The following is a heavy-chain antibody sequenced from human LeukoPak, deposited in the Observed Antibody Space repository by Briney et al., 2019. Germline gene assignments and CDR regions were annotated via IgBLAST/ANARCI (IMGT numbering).Heavy chain of an antibody. CDR1: GGTFSSYA. CDR2: IIPIFGTA. Sequence: GASVKVSCKASGGTFSSYAISWVRQAPGQGLEWMGGIIPIFGTANYAQKFQGRVTITADESTSTAYMELSSLRSDDTAVYYCASLGATTIYYYGMDVWGQGTTVTVSS. D-gene: IGHD1-26*01. CDR3: ASLGATTIYYYGMDV. J-gene: IGHJ6*02. V-gene: IGHV1-69*13.